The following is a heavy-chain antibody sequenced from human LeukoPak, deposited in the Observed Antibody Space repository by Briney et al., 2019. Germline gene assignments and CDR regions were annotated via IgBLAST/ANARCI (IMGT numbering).Heavy chain of an antibody. CDR1: GYRFTSYH. J-gene: IGHJ4*02. Sequence: ASVKVSCKASGYRFTSYHIDWVRQAPGQGPEWMGWMNAESGHTGYAQNLEGRVTMTEDTSTDTAYMELSSLRSEDTAVYYCAAGSYYHYWGQGTLVTVSS. V-gene: IGHV1-8*01. CDR3: AAGSYYHY. D-gene: IGHD1-26*01. CDR2: MNAESGHT.